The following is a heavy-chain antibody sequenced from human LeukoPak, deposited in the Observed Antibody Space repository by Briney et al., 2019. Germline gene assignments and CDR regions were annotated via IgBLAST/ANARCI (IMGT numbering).Heavy chain of an antibody. CDR2: IYYSGST. V-gene: IGHV4-59*12. D-gene: IGHD3-22*01. J-gene: IGHJ3*02. CDR1: GGSISSYY. Sequence: SETLSLTCTVSGGSISSYYWSWIRQPPGKGLEWIGYIYYSGSTYYNPSLKSRVTISVDRSKNQFSLKLSSVTAADTAVYYCARGKVTYYYDSSGYYPDAFDIWGQGTMVTVSS. CDR3: ARGKVTYYYDSSGYYPDAFDI.